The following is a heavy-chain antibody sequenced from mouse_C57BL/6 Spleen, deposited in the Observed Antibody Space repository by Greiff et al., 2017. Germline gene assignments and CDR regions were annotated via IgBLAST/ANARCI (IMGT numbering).Heavy chain of an antibody. J-gene: IGHJ4*01. CDR2: IDPSDSYT. Sequence: QVQLQQPGAELVLPGASVKLSCTASGYTFTSYWLHWVKQRPGQGLEWIGEIDPSDSYTNYNQKFKGKSTLTVDKSSSTAYMQHSSLTSEESAVYYCARPGGSSSYAMDYWGQGTSGTVST. CDR1: GYTFTSYW. CDR3: ARPGGSSSYAMDY. V-gene: IGHV1-69*01. D-gene: IGHD1-1*01.